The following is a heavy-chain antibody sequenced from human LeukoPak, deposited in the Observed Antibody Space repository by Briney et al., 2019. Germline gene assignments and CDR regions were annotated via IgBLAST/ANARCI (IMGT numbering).Heavy chain of an antibody. CDR1: GYSLTSYW. CDR3: ARSGYSSSWPYGMDV. Sequence: GESLKISCKGSGYSLTSYWIGWVRQMPGKGLEWMGIIYPGDSDTRYSPSFQGQVTISADKSISTAYLQWSSLKASDTAMYYCARSGYSSSWPYGMDVWGQGTTVTVSS. V-gene: IGHV5-51*01. J-gene: IGHJ6*02. CDR2: IYPGDSDT. D-gene: IGHD6-13*01.